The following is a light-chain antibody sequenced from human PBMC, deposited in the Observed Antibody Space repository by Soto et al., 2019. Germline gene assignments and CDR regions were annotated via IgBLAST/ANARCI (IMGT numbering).Light chain of an antibody. CDR3: MQALQTPWT. Sequence: DIVMTQSPLSLPVTPGEPASISCRSSQSLLHSNGYNDLDWYLQKPGQSPQLLIYLGSNRASGVPNRFSGSGSGTDFTLTISRVEAADVGVYYGMQALQTPWTFGPGTKVEIK. CDR1: QSLLHSNGYND. V-gene: IGKV2-28*01. CDR2: LGS. J-gene: IGKJ1*01.